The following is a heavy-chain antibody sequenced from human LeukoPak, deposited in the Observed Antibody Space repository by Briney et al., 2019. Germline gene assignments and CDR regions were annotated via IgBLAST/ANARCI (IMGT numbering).Heavy chain of an antibody. V-gene: IGHV1-69*06. J-gene: IGHJ4*02. CDR3: ARGAAAGSYLY. CDR1: VGTFSSYD. D-gene: IGHD6-13*01. Sequence: ASVKVSCKASVGTFSSYDISWVRQAPGQGLEWMGGIIPMFGTANYAQKFQGRVTISADKSTSTAYMELRSLRSDDTAVYYCARGAAAGSYLYWGQGTLVTVSS. CDR2: IIPMFGTA.